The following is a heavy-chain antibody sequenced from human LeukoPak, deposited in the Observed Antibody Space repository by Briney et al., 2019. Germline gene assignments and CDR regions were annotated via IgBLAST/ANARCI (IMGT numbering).Heavy chain of an antibody. CDR2: IGTAGDT. D-gene: IGHD3-9*01. CDR3: ARWGDYDILTGNPYGMDV. CDR1: GFTFSSYD. V-gene: IGHV3-13*01. Sequence: GGSLRLSCAASGFTFSSYDMHWVRQATGKGLEWVSAIGTAGDTYYPGSVKGRFTISRENAKNSLYLQMNSLRAGDTAVYYCARWGDYDILTGNPYGMDVWGQGTTVTVSS. J-gene: IGHJ6*02.